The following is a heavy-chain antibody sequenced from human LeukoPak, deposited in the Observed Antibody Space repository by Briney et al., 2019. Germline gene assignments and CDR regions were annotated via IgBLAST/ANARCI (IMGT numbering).Heavy chain of an antibody. CDR1: GASIDTRDYY. V-gene: IGHV4-31*03. CDR2: ISYRGAP. J-gene: IGHJ5*01. CDR3: ARTQGSHWFDS. Sequence: PSETLSLTCSASGASIDTRDYYWSWLRQHPVKGLEWIGYISYRGAPYNKPSLKSRLTLSIDTSRNQFSLRLTSVTSADTAVYYCARTQGSHWFDSWGQGALVLVSS.